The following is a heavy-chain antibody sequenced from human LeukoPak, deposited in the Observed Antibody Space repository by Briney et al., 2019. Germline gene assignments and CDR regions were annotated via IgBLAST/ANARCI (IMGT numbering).Heavy chain of an antibody. CDR2: INHSGST. D-gene: IGHD6-13*01. V-gene: IGHV4-34*01. CDR1: GGSFSGYY. Sequence: SETLSLTCAVYGGSFSGYYWSWIRQPPGEGLEWIGEINHSGSTNYNPSLKSRVTISVDTSKNQFSLKLSSVTAADTAVYYCARGRRRYSSSWYSRWFDPWGQGTLVTVSS. CDR3: ARGRRRYSSSWYSRWFDP. J-gene: IGHJ5*02.